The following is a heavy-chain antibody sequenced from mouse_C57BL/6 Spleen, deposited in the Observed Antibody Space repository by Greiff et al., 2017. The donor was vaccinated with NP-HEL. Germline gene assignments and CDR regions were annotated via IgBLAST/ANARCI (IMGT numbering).Heavy chain of an antibody. Sequence: QVQLQQSGAELVRPGASVTLSCKASGYTFTDYEMHWVKQTPVHGLEWIGAIDPETGGTAYNQKFKGKAILTADKSSSTAYMELRSLTSEDSAVYYCTRGRDYGSSPERYIDVWGTGTTVTVSS. D-gene: IGHD1-1*01. CDR1: GYTFTDYE. CDR2: IDPETGGT. J-gene: IGHJ1*03. CDR3: TRGRDYGSSPERYIDV. V-gene: IGHV1-15*01.